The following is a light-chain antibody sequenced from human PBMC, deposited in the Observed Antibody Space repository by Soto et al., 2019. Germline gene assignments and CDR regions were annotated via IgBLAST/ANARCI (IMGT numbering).Light chain of an antibody. V-gene: IGKV3-20*01. Sequence: EIVLTQSPGTLSLSPGGRATLSCRASRSVSNSFLAWYQQKPGQAPRLLIYGASSRATGIPDRFSGSGSGTDFTLTISRLEPEDFAVYYGQQYGSSPPLTFGGGTKVDIK. J-gene: IGKJ4*01. CDR2: GAS. CDR3: QQYGSSPPLT. CDR1: RSVSNSF.